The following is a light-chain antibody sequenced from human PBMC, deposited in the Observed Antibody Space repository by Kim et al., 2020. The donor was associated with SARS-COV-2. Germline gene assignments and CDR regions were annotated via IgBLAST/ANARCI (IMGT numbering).Light chain of an antibody. CDR1: ILRSYY. CDR3: PSRDGTSNHWV. Sequence: SSELTQDPAVSVALGQTVRLTCQGDILRSYYANWYQLKPGQAPLLVIYGKNNRPSGIPDRFSASSSGNTGSLSITGAQAEDEADYYCPSRDGTSNHWV. V-gene: IGLV3-19*01. CDR2: GKN. J-gene: IGLJ3*02.